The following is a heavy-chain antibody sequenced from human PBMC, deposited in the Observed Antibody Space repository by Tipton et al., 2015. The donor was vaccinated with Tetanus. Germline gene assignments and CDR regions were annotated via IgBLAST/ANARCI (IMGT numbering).Heavy chain of an antibody. D-gene: IGHD2-8*01. Sequence: TLSLTCAVSGDSISNGGYYWNWIRQRPGKGLEWLGNIYHRGTTYYNPSLKSRITIPVDTSKNQFSLKLSSMTAADTAVYYCARTQGSALIDYWGQGTLVTVSS. CDR1: GDSISNGGYY. V-gene: IGHV4-31*11. J-gene: IGHJ4*02. CDR2: IYHRGTT. CDR3: ARTQGSALIDY.